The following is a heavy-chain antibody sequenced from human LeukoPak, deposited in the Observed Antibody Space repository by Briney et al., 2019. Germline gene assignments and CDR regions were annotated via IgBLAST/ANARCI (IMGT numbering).Heavy chain of an antibody. Sequence: ASVKVSCTASGYTFTGYYMHWVRQAPGQGLEWMGRINPNSGGTNYAQKFQGRVTMTRDTSISTAYMELSRLRSDDTAVYYCARGGHYSHDAFDIWGQGTMVTVSS. CDR2: INPNSGGT. V-gene: IGHV1-2*06. CDR3: ARGGHYSHDAFDI. D-gene: IGHD4-17*01. J-gene: IGHJ3*02. CDR1: GYTFTGYY.